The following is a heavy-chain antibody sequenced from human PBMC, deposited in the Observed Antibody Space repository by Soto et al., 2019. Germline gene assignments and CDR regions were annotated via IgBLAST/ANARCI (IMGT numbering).Heavy chain of an antibody. D-gene: IGHD6-19*01. Sequence: SETLSLTCTVSGGSISSYYWSWIRQPPGKGLEWIGYISYSGGTHYNPSLQSRVTISVDTSKNQFSLRVSAVTAADTAVYYCARHVAMGGTVFDFWGRGTLVTVSS. J-gene: IGHJ4*02. V-gene: IGHV4-59*08. CDR2: ISYSGGT. CDR1: GGSISSYY. CDR3: ARHVAMGGTVFDF.